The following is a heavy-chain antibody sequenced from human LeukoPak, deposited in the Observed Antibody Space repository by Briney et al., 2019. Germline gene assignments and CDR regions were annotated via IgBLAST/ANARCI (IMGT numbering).Heavy chain of an antibody. CDR3: ARVKSKLIAVAAFDY. CDR2: IIPIFGTA. J-gene: IGHJ4*02. CDR1: GGTFSSYA. D-gene: IGHD6-19*01. Sequence: ASVKVSCKASGGTFSSYAISWVRQAPGQGLEWMGGIIPIFGTANYAQKFQGRVTITADESTSTAYMELSSLRSEDTAAYYCARVKSKLIAVAAFDYWGQGTLVTVSS. V-gene: IGHV1-69*13.